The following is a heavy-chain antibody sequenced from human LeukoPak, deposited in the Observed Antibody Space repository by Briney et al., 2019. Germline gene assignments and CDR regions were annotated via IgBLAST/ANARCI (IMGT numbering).Heavy chain of an antibody. Sequence: ASVKVSCKASGYRFTGYYMHWVRQAPGQGLEWMGWINPNSGGTNYAQKFQGRVTMTRDTSISTAYMELSRLRSDDTAVYYCARGRSIAARPRGLNWGQGTLVTVSS. V-gene: IGHV1-2*02. D-gene: IGHD6-6*01. CDR2: INPNSGGT. J-gene: IGHJ4*02. CDR1: GYRFTGYY. CDR3: ARGRSIAARPRGLN.